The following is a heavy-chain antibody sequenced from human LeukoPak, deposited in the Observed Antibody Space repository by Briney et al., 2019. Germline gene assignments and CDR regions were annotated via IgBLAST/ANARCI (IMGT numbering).Heavy chain of an antibody. CDR1: GGSISSSSYY. CDR2: IYYSGST. J-gene: IGHJ4*02. V-gene: IGHV4-39*01. D-gene: IGHD7-27*01. CDR3: ARQQSGAH. Sequence: TSETLSLTCTVSGGSISSSSYYWGWLRQPPGKGLEWIGSIYYSGSTYYNPSLKSRVTISVDTSKNQFALKLSSVTATDTAVYYCARQQSGAHWGQGTLVTVSS.